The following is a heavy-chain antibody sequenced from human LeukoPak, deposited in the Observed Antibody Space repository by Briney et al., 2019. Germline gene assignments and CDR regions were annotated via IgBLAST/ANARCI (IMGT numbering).Heavy chain of an antibody. D-gene: IGHD1-1*01. CDR1: GFTVSSNY. V-gene: IGHV3-66*02. J-gene: IGHJ6*03. Sequence: GGSLRLSCAASGFTVSSNYMSWVRQAPGKGLEGVSVIYSGGSTYYADSVKGRFTISRDNSKNTLYLQMNSLRAEDTAVYYCAREPENDYYYMDVWGKGTTVTVSS. CDR2: IYSGGST. CDR3: AREPENDYYYMDV.